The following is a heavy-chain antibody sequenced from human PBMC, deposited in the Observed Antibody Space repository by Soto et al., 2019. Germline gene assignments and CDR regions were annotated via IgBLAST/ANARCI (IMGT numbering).Heavy chain of an antibody. Sequence: DVQLVESGGGLVQPEGSLRLSCAISGFSVSSNYLSWVRQAPGKGLEWVSVHYSGGSTYYADSVQGRFTISRDKSNNTLYLQMRRVRAEDTAVYFCARHRHPRGTVGATSPLDPWGQGTQVTVSS. CDR2: HYSGGST. V-gene: IGHV3-53*01. D-gene: IGHD1-26*01. CDR3: ARHRHPRGTVGATSPLDP. J-gene: IGHJ5*02. CDR1: GFSVSSNY.